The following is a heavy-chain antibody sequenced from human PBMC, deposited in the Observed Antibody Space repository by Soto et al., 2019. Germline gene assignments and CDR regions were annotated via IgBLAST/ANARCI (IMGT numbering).Heavy chain of an antibody. J-gene: IGHJ5*02. CDR3: AREAAAGTDDWFDP. Sequence: GASVKVSCKASGYTFTSYGISWVRQAPGQGLEWMGWISAYNGNTSYAQKLQGRVTMTTDTSTSTAYMELRSLRSDDTAVYYCAREAAAGTDDWFDPWGQGTLVTVSS. D-gene: IGHD6-13*01. V-gene: IGHV1-18*01. CDR1: GYTFTSYG. CDR2: ISAYNGNT.